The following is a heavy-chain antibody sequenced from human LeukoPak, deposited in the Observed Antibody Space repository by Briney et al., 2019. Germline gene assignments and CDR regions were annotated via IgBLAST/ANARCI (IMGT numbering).Heavy chain of an antibody. Sequence: SQTLSLTCAISGDSVSSDSAAWSWIRQSPSRGLEWLGRTFYRSKWYNDYAISVKSRITINPDTSKTQFSLQLNSVTPEDTAVYYCARGVHSYYFDYWGQGTLVTVSS. V-gene: IGHV6-1*01. CDR1: GDSVSSDSAA. J-gene: IGHJ4*02. D-gene: IGHD2-15*01. CDR3: ARGVHSYYFDY. CDR2: TFYRSKWYN.